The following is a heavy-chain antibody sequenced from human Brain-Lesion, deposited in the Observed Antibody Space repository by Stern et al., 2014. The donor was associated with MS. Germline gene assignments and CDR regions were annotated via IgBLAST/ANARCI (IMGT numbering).Heavy chain of an antibody. CDR3: AGRISRAPRFDY. CDR1: GFTFSRNY. D-gene: IGHD3-3*02. Sequence: EVQLVESGGGLIQPGGSLRLSCVASGFTFSRNYMSWVRQAPGKGLEWDSACYSVDSTYDADPVHGRIVISRDNSKNTLFLQRNSLTAEDTGVYYCAGRISRAPRFDYWGQGTLVTVSS. J-gene: IGHJ4*02. CDR2: CYSVDST. V-gene: IGHV3-53*01.